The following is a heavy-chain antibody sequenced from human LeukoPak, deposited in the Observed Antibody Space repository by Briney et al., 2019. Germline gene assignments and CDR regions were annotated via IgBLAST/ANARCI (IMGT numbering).Heavy chain of an antibody. Sequence: GGSLRLSCVASGFSFGSYSINWVRQAPGKGLEWVSYISPSSSSIYFADSVKGRFTISRDNAKNSLYLQMNSLRAEDTAVYYCARDLGYSSGPNYWGQGTRVTVSS. D-gene: IGHD6-19*01. CDR1: GFSFGSYS. V-gene: IGHV3-48*04. CDR2: ISPSSSSI. CDR3: ARDLGYSSGPNY. J-gene: IGHJ4*02.